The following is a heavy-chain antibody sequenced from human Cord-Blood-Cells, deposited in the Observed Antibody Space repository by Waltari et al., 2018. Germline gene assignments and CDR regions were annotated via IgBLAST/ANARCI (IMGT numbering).Heavy chain of an antibody. J-gene: IGHJ4*02. CDR2: FDPEDGET. D-gene: IGHD6-13*01. Sequence: QVQLVQSGAEVKKPGASVTVSCTVSGHPLPEHSMHWARQAPGKGLEWMGGFDPEDGETIYAQKFQGRVTMTEDTSTDTAYMELSSLRSEDTAVYYCATSPPYSSSWYYFDYWGQGTLVTVSS. CDR3: ATSPPYSSSWYYFDY. CDR1: GHPLPEHS. V-gene: IGHV1-24*01.